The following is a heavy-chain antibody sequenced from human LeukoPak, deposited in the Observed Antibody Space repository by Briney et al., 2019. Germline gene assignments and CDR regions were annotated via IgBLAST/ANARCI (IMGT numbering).Heavy chain of an antibody. CDR3: ARNRPGGFLFDY. V-gene: IGHV4-4*02. D-gene: IGHD5-12*01. CDR2: FYHSGST. J-gene: IGHJ4*02. Sequence: PSGTLSLTCDVSDGSISSSDWWSWVRQSPGTGLEWIGVFYHSGSTNYNPSLKSRVTISADKSKNQFSLKLSSVTAADTAVYYCARNRPGGFLFDYWGQGTLVTVSS. CDR1: DGSISSSDW.